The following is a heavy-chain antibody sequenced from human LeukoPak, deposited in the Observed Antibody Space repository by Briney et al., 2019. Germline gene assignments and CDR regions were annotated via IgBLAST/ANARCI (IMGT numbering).Heavy chain of an antibody. CDR3: ARDASLYCSGNDCYWVFDR. CDR1: GFTFSDHW. D-gene: IGHD2-15*01. Sequence: GGSLRLSCVASGFTFSDHWMSWVRQAPGKGLEWVANIKQDESKRYYVDSVKGRFTISRDNAKNSLYLQINSLGAEDTAVYYCARDASLYCSGNDCYWVFDRWGQGTLVTVSS. CDR2: IKQDESKR. V-gene: IGHV3-7*01. J-gene: IGHJ5*02.